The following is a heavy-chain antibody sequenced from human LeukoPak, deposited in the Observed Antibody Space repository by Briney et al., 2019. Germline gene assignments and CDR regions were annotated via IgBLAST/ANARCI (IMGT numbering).Heavy chain of an antibody. V-gene: IGHV4-4*07. D-gene: IGHD2-15*01. CDR3: ARVGCSGGSCSPPWFDP. J-gene: IGHJ5*02. Sequence: PSETLSLTCNVSGGSISSYYWSWIRQPAGKGLEWIGLIYTSGGTNYNPSLKNRVTMSVDTSKNQISLKLSSATAADTAVYYCARVGCSGGSCSPPWFDPWGQGTLVTVSS. CDR1: GGSISSYY. CDR2: IYTSGGT.